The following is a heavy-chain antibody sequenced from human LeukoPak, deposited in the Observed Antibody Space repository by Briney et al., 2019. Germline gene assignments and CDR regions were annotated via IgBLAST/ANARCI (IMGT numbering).Heavy chain of an antibody. CDR3: AREGDYGDYTYYFDY. Sequence: SVKVSCKASGYTFTSYGISWVRQAPGQGREWMGWISAYNGNTNYAQKLQGRVTMTTDTSTSTAYMELRSLRSDDTAVYYCAREGDYGDYTYYFDYWGQGTLVTVSS. CDR2: ISAYNGNT. V-gene: IGHV1-18*01. J-gene: IGHJ4*02. CDR1: GYTFTSYG. D-gene: IGHD4-17*01.